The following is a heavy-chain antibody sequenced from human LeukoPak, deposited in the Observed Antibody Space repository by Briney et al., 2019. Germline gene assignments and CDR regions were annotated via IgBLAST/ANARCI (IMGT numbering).Heavy chain of an antibody. D-gene: IGHD6-6*01. J-gene: IGHJ4*02. V-gene: IGHV3-23*01. CDR3: ASRKEYSTSSVFY. Sequence: GGSLRLSCAASGFTFSSYAMSWVRQAPGKGLEWVSAISGSGGSTYYAGSVKGRFTISRDNSKNTVSLRLNSLKAEDSAIYYCASRKEYSTSSVFYWGQGTLVTVSS. CDR2: ISGSGGST. CDR1: GFTFSSYA.